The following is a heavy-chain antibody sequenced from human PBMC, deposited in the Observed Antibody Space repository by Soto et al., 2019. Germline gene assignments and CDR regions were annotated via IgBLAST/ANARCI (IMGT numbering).Heavy chain of an antibody. V-gene: IGHV4-30-2*01. J-gene: IGHJ4*02. Sequence: PSETLSLTCAVSGGSISSGGYSWSWIRQPPGKSLEWIGYIYHSGSTYYNPSLKSRVTISVDRSKTQFSLKLSSVTAADTAGYYCPRAPDYWGQGTLVTVSS. CDR2: IYHSGST. CDR3: PRAPDY. CDR1: GGSISSGGYS.